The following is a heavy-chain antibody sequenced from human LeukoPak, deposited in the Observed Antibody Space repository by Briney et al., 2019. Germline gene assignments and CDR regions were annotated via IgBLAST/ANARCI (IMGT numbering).Heavy chain of an antibody. J-gene: IGHJ1*01. Sequence: SETLSLTCAVYGGSFSAYSRSWIRLPPGKGLEWIGEINHSGSTNYNPSLKSRVTMSVDTSKNQLSLKLTSVTAADTAVYYCARAHYGNYAEYFQHWGQGTLVTVSS. D-gene: IGHD4-11*01. V-gene: IGHV4-34*01. CDR2: INHSGST. CDR3: ARAHYGNYAEYFQH. CDR1: GGSFSAYS.